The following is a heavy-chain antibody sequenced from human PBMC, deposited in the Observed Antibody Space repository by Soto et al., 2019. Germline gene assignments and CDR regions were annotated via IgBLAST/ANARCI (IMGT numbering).Heavy chain of an antibody. Sequence: SETLSLTCTVSGGSISSSSYYWGWIRQPPGKGLEWIGSIYYSGSTYYNPSLKSRVTISVDTSKNQFSLKLSSVTAADTAVYYCAATYDSSGYYRDDAFDIWGQGTMVTVSS. V-gene: IGHV4-39*01. D-gene: IGHD3-22*01. CDR1: GGSISSSSYY. CDR3: AATYDSSGYYRDDAFDI. J-gene: IGHJ3*02. CDR2: IYYSGST.